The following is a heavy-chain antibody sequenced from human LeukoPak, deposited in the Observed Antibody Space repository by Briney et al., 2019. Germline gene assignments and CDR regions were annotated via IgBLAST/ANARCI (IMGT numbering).Heavy chain of an antibody. D-gene: IGHD2-2*02. CDR1: GGTFSSYA. Sequence: ASVKVSCKASGGTFSSYAISWVRQAPGQGLEWMGGIIPIFGTANYAQKFQGRVTITADESTSTAYMELSSLRSGDTAVYYCARREDIVVVPAAIPRGGYFDWLGAFDIWGQGTMVTVS. J-gene: IGHJ3*02. CDR2: IIPIFGTA. V-gene: IGHV1-69*13. CDR3: ARREDIVVVPAAIPRGGYFDWLGAFDI.